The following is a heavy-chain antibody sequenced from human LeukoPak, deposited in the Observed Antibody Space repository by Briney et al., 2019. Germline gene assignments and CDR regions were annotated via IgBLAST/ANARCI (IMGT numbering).Heavy chain of an antibody. CDR1: GFTFSSYS. CDR2: ISSSRSYI. J-gene: IGHJ4*02. V-gene: IGHV3-21*01. CDR3: ARVARSGSYYDY. D-gene: IGHD1-26*01. Sequence: GGSLRLSCAASGFTFSSYSMNWVRQAPGKGLEWVSSISSSRSYIYYADSVKGRFTISRDNVKNSLYLQMNSLRAEDTAVYYCARVARSGSYYDYWGQGTLVTVSS.